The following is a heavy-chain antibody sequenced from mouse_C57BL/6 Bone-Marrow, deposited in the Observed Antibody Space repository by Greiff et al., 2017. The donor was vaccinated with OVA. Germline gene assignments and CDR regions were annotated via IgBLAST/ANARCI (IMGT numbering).Heavy chain of an antibody. CDR2: IYPGDGDT. J-gene: IGHJ2*01. CDR3: ARDPYGKGDY. D-gene: IGHD2-1*01. V-gene: IGHV1-82*01. Sequence: VQLQQSGPELVQPGASVKISCKASGYAFSSSWMNWVKQRPGKGLEWIGRIYPGDGDTNYNGKFKGKATLTADKSSSTAYMQLSSLTSEDSAVYFCARDPYGKGDYWGQGTTLTVSS. CDR1: GYAFSSSW.